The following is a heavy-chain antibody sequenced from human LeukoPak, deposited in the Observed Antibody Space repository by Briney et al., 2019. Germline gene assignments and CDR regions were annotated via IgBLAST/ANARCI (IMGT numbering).Heavy chain of an antibody. D-gene: IGHD5-12*01. CDR3: AREGGGYTT. V-gene: IGHV1-46*01. J-gene: IGHJ4*02. CDR2: INPSGGST. Sequence: GASVKISCKAFGYSFTIYYMHWVRQAPGQGLEWMGIINPSGGSTSYTQKFQGRVTMTRDTSTSTVYMELSSLRSEDTAVYYCAREGGGYTTWGQGTLVTVSS. CDR1: GYSFTIYY.